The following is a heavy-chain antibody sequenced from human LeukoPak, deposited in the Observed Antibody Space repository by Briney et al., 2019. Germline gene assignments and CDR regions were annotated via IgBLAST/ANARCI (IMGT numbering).Heavy chain of an antibody. J-gene: IGHJ4*02. Sequence: SETLPLTCTVSGGSISSYYWSWIRQPAGKGLEWIGRIYTSGSTNYNPSLKSRLTMSVDTSKNQFSLKLSSVTAAGTAGYYCARVIIESAGYYFDSWGQGTLVTVSS. CDR1: GGSISSYY. CDR2: IYTSGST. CDR3: ARVIIESAGYYFDS. V-gene: IGHV4-4*07. D-gene: IGHD6-13*01.